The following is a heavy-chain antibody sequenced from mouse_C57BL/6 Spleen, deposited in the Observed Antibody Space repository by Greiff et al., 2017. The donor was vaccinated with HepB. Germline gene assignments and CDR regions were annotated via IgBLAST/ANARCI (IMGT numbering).Heavy chain of an antibody. Sequence: EVHLVESGGGLVQPGGSMKLSCAASGFTFSDAWMDWVRQSPEKGLEWVAEIRNKANNHATYYAESVKGRFTITRDDSKSSVYLQMNSLRAEDTGIYYCTRSCGYFTWFAYWGQGTLVTVSA. J-gene: IGHJ3*01. D-gene: IGHD2-3*01. CDR1: GFTFSDAW. V-gene: IGHV6-6*01. CDR2: IRNKANNHAT. CDR3: TRSCGYFTWFAY.